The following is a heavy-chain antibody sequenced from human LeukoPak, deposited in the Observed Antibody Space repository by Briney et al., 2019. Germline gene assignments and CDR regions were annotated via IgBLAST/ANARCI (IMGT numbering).Heavy chain of an antibody. CDR1: GFTFSSYS. D-gene: IGHD1-26*01. Sequence: GGSLRLSCAASGFTFSSYSMNWVRQAPGKGLEWVSSISSSSSYIHYADSVKGRFTISRDNAKNSLYLQMNSLRAEDTAVYYCARETWAFDYWGQGALVTVSS. CDR2: ISSSSSYI. J-gene: IGHJ4*02. CDR3: ARETWAFDY. V-gene: IGHV3-21*01.